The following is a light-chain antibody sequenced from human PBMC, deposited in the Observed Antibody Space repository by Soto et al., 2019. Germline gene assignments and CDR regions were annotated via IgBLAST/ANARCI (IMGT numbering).Light chain of an antibody. Sequence: QSALTQPPSASGSPGQSVTISCTGTSSDIGGYNYVSWYQQHPGKAPKLVIYEVSKRPSGVPDRFCGSKSGNTPSLTVSGLQAWDESDYDCSSYSCSNNYVFGSGTELTVL. V-gene: IGLV2-8*01. J-gene: IGLJ1*01. CDR1: SSDIGGYNY. CDR2: EVS. CDR3: SSYSCSNNYV.